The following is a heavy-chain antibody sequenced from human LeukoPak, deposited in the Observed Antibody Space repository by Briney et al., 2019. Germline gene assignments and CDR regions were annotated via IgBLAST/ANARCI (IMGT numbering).Heavy chain of an antibody. CDR3: ARTHYYESSGYYGFEY. D-gene: IGHD3-22*01. Sequence: SDTLSLTCTVSGGSIRSDGYYWSWIRQHPGKGLEWIVYIYYSGSTYYNPSLKSRVTISVDASKNQFSLKLSSVTAADTAVYYCARTHYYESSGYYGFEYWGQGTLVTVSS. J-gene: IGHJ4*02. CDR2: IYYSGST. V-gene: IGHV4-31*03. CDR1: GGSIRSDGYY.